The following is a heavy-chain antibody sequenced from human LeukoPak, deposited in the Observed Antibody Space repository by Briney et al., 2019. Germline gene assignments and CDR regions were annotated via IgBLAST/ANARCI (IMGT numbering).Heavy chain of an antibody. CDR2: INTNTGNP. J-gene: IGHJ6*03. CDR1: GYTFTSYA. D-gene: IGHD6-19*01. CDR3: ARKRSAYSSGWFDDYYYYMDV. V-gene: IGHV7-4-1*02. Sequence: ASVKVSCKASGYTFTSYAMNWVRQAPGQGLGWMGWINTNTGNPTYAQGFTGRFVFSLDTSVSTAYLQISSLKAEDTAIYYCARKRSAYSSGWFDDYYYYMDVWGKGTTVTVSS.